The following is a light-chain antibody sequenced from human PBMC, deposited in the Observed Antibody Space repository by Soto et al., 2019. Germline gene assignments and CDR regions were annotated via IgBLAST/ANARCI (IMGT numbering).Light chain of an antibody. Sequence: EIVITQSTATLSVSPGERATLSCSASQSVSSNLAWYQHKSGQAPRLLIYGASASATGIPARFSRSGSGTEFTHTTTSLQSGDFAVYYCQQYNCWPRTWTFGQGTKVDI. CDR2: GAS. V-gene: IGKV3-15*01. CDR3: QQYNCWPRTWT. J-gene: IGKJ1*01. CDR1: QSVSSN.